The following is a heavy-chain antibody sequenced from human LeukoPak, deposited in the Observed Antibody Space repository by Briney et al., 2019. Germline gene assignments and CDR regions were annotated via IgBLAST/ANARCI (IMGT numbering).Heavy chain of an antibody. V-gene: IGHV3-48*01. Sequence: PGGSLRLSCAASRFTFSSYSMNWVRQAPGKGLEWVSYISDSSSTIYYADSVNGRFTISRDNSKNTLYLQMNSLRAEDTAVYYCAKDSRYGYRWDYDYWGQGTPVTVSS. CDR3: AKDSRYGYRWDYDY. CDR1: RFTFSSYS. D-gene: IGHD5-18*01. J-gene: IGHJ4*02. CDR2: ISDSSSTI.